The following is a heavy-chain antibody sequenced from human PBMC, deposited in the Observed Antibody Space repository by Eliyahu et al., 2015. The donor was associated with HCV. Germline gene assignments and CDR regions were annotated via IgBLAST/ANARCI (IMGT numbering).Heavy chain of an antibody. Sequence: FTFSSYSMHWVRQAPGKGLEWVTVISHDGSNKHYADSVKGRITISRDNSKNTLYLKMSSLRTEDTAVYYCARSSSGTYYKQAPIDSWGQGTLVTVSS. CDR3: ARSSSGTYYKQAPIDS. V-gene: IGHV3-30-3*01. CDR1: FTFSSYS. CDR2: ISHDGSNK. J-gene: IGHJ4*02. D-gene: IGHD1-26*01.